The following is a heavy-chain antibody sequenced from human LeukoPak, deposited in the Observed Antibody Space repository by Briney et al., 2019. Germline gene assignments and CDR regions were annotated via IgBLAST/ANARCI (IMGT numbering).Heavy chain of an antibody. V-gene: IGHV3-21*01. J-gene: IGHJ5*02. CDR2: ISSSSSYI. D-gene: IGHD6-6*01. CDR3: ARDLLFKAARPPKFDP. CDR1: GFTFSSYS. Sequence: PGGSLRLSCAASGFTFSSYSMNWVRQAPGNGLEWVSSISSSSSYIYYADSVKGRFTISRDNAKNSLYLQMNSLRAEDTAVYYCARDLLFKAARPPKFDPWGQGTLVTVSS.